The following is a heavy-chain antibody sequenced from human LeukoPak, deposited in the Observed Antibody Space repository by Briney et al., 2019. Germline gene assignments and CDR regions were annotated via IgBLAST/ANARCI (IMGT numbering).Heavy chain of an antibody. CDR3: AKAMTTVTTGAFDI. CDR2: ISWNSGSI. Sequence: GRSLRLSCAASGFTFDDYAMHWVRQAPGKGLGWVSGISWNSGSIGYADSVKGRFTISRDNAKNSLYLQMNSLRAEDTALYYCAKAMTTVTTGAFDIWGQGTMVTVSS. CDR1: GFTFDDYA. V-gene: IGHV3-9*01. D-gene: IGHD4-17*01. J-gene: IGHJ3*02.